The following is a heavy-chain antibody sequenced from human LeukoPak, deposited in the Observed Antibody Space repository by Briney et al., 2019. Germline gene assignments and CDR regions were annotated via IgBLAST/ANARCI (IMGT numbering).Heavy chain of an antibody. CDR2: FDPENGET. V-gene: IGHV1-24*01. CDR1: GFSLTDLS. CDR3: ATDGYYDITGLLTR. J-gene: IGHJ4*01. Sequence: HGASVKVSCKVSGFSLTDLSMHWVRQAPGQGLEWLGGFDPENGETIYAQRFQGRVTMTGDTSTDTAYMKLSRLRSEDTAVYYCATDGYYDITGLLTRCGHGTQCTASS. D-gene: IGHD3-22*01.